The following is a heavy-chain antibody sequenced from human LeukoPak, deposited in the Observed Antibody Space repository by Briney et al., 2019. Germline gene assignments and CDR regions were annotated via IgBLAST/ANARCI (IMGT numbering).Heavy chain of an antibody. Sequence: GGSLRLSCAASGFIFRNHWMSWVHQVPGRGLEWVAHIKQDGNEKHYVDSVEGRFTLSRDDSKNSLYLQMNSLRVDDSAVYYCARGPNYGDRVDYFDYWGQGTLVTVSS. CDR1: GFIFRNHW. J-gene: IGHJ4*02. V-gene: IGHV3-7*01. D-gene: IGHD4-17*01. CDR3: ARGPNYGDRVDYFDY. CDR2: IKQDGNEK.